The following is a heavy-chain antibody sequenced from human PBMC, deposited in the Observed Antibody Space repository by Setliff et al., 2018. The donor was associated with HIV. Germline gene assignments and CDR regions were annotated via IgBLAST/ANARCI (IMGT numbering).Heavy chain of an antibody. V-gene: IGHV3-7*01. CDR2: IKQDGTEK. CDR3: ARVREGYESSGFYVYYYYYMDL. CDR1: GFTFSGTW. J-gene: IGHJ6*03. D-gene: IGHD6-19*01. Sequence: GGSLRLSCAASGFTFSGTWMAWVRQAPGKGPEWVANIKQDGTEKHYMDSVKGRFTISRDNADRSIYLQMNRLRLDDTAVYYCARVREGYESSGFYVYYYYYMDLWGKGTTVTVSS.